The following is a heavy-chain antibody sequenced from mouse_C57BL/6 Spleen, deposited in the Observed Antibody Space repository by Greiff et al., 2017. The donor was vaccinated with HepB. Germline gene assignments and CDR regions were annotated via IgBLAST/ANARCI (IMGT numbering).Heavy chain of an antibody. J-gene: IGHJ2*01. CDR1: GYTFTSYW. CDR2: IHPNSGST. Sequence: QVQLQQPGAELVKPGASVKLSCKASGYTFTSYWMHWVKQSPGQGLEWIGMIHPNSGSTNYNEKFKSKATLTVDKSSSTAYMQLSSLTSEDSAVYYCARWGGYYFDYWGQGTTLTVSS. V-gene: IGHV1-64*01. CDR3: ARWGGYYFDY.